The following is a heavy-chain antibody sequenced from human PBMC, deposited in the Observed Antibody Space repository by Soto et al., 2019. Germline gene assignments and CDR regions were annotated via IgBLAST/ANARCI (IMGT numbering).Heavy chain of an antibody. Sequence: QVQLLQSGGGVVQPGRSLRLSCVASGFMFSTYGMHWVRQAPGKGLEWVALISYDGSVKYHADFVKGRFTISRDNSKNTLYLKMDTLGPVDTAVYFCASDSGPYNYWGQGSLVTVSS. CDR2: ISYDGSVK. V-gene: IGHV3-30*03. D-gene: IGHD2-15*01. J-gene: IGHJ4*02. CDR3: ASDSGPYNY. CDR1: GFMFSTYG.